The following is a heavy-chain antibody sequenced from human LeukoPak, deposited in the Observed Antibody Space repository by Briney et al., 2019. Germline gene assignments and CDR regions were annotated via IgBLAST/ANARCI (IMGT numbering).Heavy chain of an antibody. J-gene: IGHJ6*02. CDR1: GFMFNKYA. Sequence: GGSLRLSCAASGFMFNKYAMSWVRQAPGKGLEWVSAVSASAGSKYYADSVKGRFTISRANSKNSLFLQMNSLRAEDTAVYYCARRPAFFMDGVYYYRKDVWGQGTTVTVSS. CDR3: ARRPAFFMDGVYYYRKDV. V-gene: IGHV3-23*01. CDR2: VSASAGSK. D-gene: IGHD2-2*01.